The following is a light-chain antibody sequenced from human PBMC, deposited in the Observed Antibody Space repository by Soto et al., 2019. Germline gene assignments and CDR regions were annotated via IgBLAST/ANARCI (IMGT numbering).Light chain of an antibody. CDR1: QGIRND. J-gene: IGKJ1*01. V-gene: IGKV1-17*01. Sequence: DIQMTQSPSSLSASVGDRVTITCRAGQGIRNDLIWYQQKPGKAPKRLIYGASSLQSGVPSRFSGSGSGTEFTLTISSLQPEDFATYDCLQHNTYPWTFGQGTKVEIK. CDR3: LQHNTYPWT. CDR2: GAS.